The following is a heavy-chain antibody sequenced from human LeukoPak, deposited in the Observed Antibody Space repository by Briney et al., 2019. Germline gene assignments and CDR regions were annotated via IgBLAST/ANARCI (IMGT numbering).Heavy chain of an antibody. V-gene: IGHV4-39*01. CDR2: IYYTGKT. CDR3: ARHVGNSKYYFDY. Sequence: IATIYYTGKTYSNPSLKSRVTISVNTSKNQFPLKLYSVTATDTAVYYCARHVGNSKYYFDYWGQGTLVTVSS. D-gene: IGHD6-13*01. J-gene: IGHJ4*02.